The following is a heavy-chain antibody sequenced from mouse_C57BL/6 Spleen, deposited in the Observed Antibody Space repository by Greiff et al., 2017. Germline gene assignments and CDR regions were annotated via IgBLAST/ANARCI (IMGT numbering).Heavy chain of an antibody. CDR2: IYPRDGST. V-gene: IGHV1-78*01. CDR3: ARGDYGNYGGYAMDY. J-gene: IGHJ4*01. Sequence: VHLVESDAELVKPGASVKISCKVSGYTFTDHTIHWMKQRPEQGLEWIGYIYPRDGSTKYNEKFKGKATLTADKSSSTAYMQLNSLTSEDSAVYFCARGDYGNYGGYAMDYWGQGTSVTVSS. CDR1: GYTFTDHT. D-gene: IGHD2-1*01.